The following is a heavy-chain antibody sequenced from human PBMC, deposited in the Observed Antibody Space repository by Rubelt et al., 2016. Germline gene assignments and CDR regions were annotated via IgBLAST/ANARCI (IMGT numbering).Heavy chain of an antibody. CDR2: IWYDGSNK. Sequence: VQLVESGGGLIQPGGSLRLSCAASGFTVSSNYMNWVRQAPGKGLEWVAVIWYDGSNKDYAESVKGRFTISRDNSKNTLDLQMNSLRAEDTAVYYCAKGYCSSTNCYGAACDYWGQGTLVTVSS. CDR3: AKGYCSSTNCYGAACDY. CDR1: GFTVSSNY. V-gene: IGHV3-33*06. D-gene: IGHD2-2*01. J-gene: IGHJ4*02.